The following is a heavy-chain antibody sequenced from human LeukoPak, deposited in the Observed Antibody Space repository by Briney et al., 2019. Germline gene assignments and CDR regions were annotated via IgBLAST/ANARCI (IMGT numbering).Heavy chain of an antibody. CDR3: ARLSTPNLYYFDY. CDR1: GYTFTVYY. CDR2: INPNSGVT. V-gene: IGHV1-2*02. J-gene: IGHJ4*02. Sequence: GASVKVSCKASGYTFTVYYMHWVRQAPGQGLEWMGWINPNSGVTYYAQKFQGRVSMTRDTSISTAYMEVSRLRSDDSALYYCARLSTPNLYYFDYWGQGTLVTVSS. D-gene: IGHD3-16*02.